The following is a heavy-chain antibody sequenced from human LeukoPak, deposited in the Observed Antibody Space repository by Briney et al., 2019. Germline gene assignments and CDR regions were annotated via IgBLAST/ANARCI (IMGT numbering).Heavy chain of an antibody. CDR2: IIPIFGTA. D-gene: IGHD4-23*01. CDR3: ARDYGGNSVDGYFQH. Sequence: SVKVACKDSGGTFSSYAISWVRQAPGQGLEWMGGIIPIFGTANYAQKFQGRVTITTDESTSTAYMEMSSLRSEDTAVYYCARDYGGNSVDGYFQHWGQGTLVTVSS. V-gene: IGHV1-69*05. J-gene: IGHJ1*01. CDR1: GGTFSSYA.